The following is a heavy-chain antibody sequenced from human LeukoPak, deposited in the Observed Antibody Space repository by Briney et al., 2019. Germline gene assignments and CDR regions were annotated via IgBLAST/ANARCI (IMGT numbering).Heavy chain of an antibody. CDR2: ISYDGNTI. CDR3: AKSYCGGDCYPDYYFDY. V-gene: IGHV3-30-3*02. CDR1: EVTFRNYA. D-gene: IGHD2-21*02. J-gene: IGHJ4*02. Sequence: PGRSLRLSCAASEVTFRNYAVHWVRQAPGKGLQWVAVISYDGNTIHYADSVKGRFIISRDTSKNTLYLQMNSLRAEDTAVYYCAKSYCGGDCYPDYYFDYWGQGTLVTVSS.